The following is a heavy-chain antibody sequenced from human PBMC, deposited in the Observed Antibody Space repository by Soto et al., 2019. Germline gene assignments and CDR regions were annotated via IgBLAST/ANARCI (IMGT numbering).Heavy chain of an antibody. J-gene: IGHJ4*02. CDR1: GGSISSGDYY. Sequence: QVQLQESGPGLVKPSQTLSLTCTVSGGSISSGDYYWSWIRQPPGKGLEWIGYIYYSGNTYYNPSLKSRVTISVDTSENQSSLKLSSVTAADTAVYYCARAMTTVVHFDYWGQGTLVTVSS. V-gene: IGHV4-30-4*01. CDR2: IYYSGNT. D-gene: IGHD4-17*01. CDR3: ARAMTTVVHFDY.